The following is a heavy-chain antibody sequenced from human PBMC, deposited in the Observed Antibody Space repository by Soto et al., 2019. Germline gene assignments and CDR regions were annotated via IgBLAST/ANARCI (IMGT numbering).Heavy chain of an antibody. V-gene: IGHV3-48*03. CDR2: ISSSGSSV. D-gene: IGHD6-19*01. Sequence: GGSLRLSCAASRFSFSSYEMNWVRQAPGKGLEWVSYISSSGSSVYYADSVKGRFTISRDNAKNSLYLQMNSLRVEDTAVYYCARGGSSGYYYFDYWGQGTLVTVSS. CDR3: ARGGSSGYYYFDY. J-gene: IGHJ4*02. CDR1: RFSFSSYE.